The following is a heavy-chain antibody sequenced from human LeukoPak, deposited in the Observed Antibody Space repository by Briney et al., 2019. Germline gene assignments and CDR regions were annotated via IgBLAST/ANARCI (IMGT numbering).Heavy chain of an antibody. J-gene: IGHJ4*02. CDR1: GFTFSSYA. CDR2: ISGSGGST. CDR3: AKALVRGPYYFDY. V-gene: IGHV3-23*01. Sequence: TGGSLRLSCAASGFTFSSYAMHWVRQAPGKGLEWVSAISGSGGSTYYADSVKGRFTISRDNSKNTLYLQMNSLRAEDTAVYYCAKALVRGPYYFDYWGQGTLVTVSS. D-gene: IGHD3-16*02.